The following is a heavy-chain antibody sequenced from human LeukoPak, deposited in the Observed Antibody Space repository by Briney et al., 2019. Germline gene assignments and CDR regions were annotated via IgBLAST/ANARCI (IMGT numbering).Heavy chain of an antibody. CDR2: IYYSGST. CDR3: AFYDSSVYRNAFDI. J-gene: IGHJ3*02. CDR1: GGSISSSSYY. Sequence: SETLSLTCTVSGGSISSSSYYWGWIRQPPGKGLEWIGSIYYSGSTYYNPSLKSRVTISVDTSKNRFSLKLSSVTAADTAVYYCAFYDSSVYRNAFDIWGQGTMVTVSS. V-gene: IGHV4-39*01. D-gene: IGHD3-22*01.